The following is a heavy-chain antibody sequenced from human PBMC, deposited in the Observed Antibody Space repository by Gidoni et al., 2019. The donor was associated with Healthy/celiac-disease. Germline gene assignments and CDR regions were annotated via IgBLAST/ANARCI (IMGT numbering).Heavy chain of an antibody. J-gene: IGHJ3*02. D-gene: IGHD6-6*01. Sequence: EVQLLESGGGLVQPGGSLRLSCDASGLTFSSDAMSWVRQAPGKGLEWVSAISGSGGSTYYADSVKGRFTISRDNSKNTLYLQMNSLRAEDTAVYYCAKDRIAARRAFDIWGQGTMVTVSS. V-gene: IGHV3-23*01. CDR1: GLTFSSDA. CDR2: ISGSGGST. CDR3: AKDRIAARRAFDI.